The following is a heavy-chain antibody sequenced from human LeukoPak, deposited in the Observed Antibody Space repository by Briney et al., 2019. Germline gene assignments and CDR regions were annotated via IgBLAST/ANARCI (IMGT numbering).Heavy chain of an antibody. Sequence: PGGSLRLSCAASGFTFSSYWMSWVRQAPGKGLEWVANIKQDGSEKYYVDSVKGRFTISRDNAKNSLYLQMNSLRAEDTAVYYCARARSWIQLWLGYYFDYWGQGTLVTVSS. V-gene: IGHV3-7*01. CDR1: GFTFSSYW. J-gene: IGHJ4*02. CDR2: IKQDGSEK. CDR3: ARARSWIQLWLGYYFDY. D-gene: IGHD5-18*01.